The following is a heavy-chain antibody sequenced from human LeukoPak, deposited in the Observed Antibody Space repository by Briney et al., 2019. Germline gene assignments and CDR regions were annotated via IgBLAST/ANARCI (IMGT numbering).Heavy chain of an antibody. V-gene: IGHV4-59*12. D-gene: IGHD1/OR15-1a*01. CDR1: GGSISGYY. Sequence: SETLSLTCSVSGGSISGYYWTWIRQPPGKGLEWIGYKYYSGSTNYNPSLKSRVTISVDTSKNQFSLILNSVTAADTAVYYCARIRGNSVQPFDPWGQGTLVTVSS. CDR2: KYYSGST. J-gene: IGHJ5*02. CDR3: ARIRGNSVQPFDP.